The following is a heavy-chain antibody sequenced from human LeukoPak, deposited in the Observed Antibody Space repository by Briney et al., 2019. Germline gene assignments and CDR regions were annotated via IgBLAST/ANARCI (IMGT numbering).Heavy chain of an antibody. Sequence: GGSLRLSCAASGFTFSSYSMNWVRQAPGKGLEWVSSISSSSSYIYYADSVKGRFTISRDNAKNSPYLQMNSLRAEDTAVYYCASHNYYDSSGQADYWGQGTLVTVSS. CDR3: ASHNYYDSSGQADY. D-gene: IGHD3-22*01. V-gene: IGHV3-21*01. CDR2: ISSSSSYI. J-gene: IGHJ4*02. CDR1: GFTFSSYS.